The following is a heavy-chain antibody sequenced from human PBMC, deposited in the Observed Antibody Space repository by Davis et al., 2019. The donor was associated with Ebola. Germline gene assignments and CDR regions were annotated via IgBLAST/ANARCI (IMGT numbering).Heavy chain of an antibody. V-gene: IGHV3-74*01. J-gene: IGHJ5*02. Sequence: GESLKISCAASGFTFSSYWMHWVRQTPGTGLVWVSNINGDATITNYADSVKGRFTISRDNAKNTLYLQMNSLRVEDAGIYFCARVATDWFDPWGQGTLVTVSS. CDR1: GFTFSSYW. CDR3: ARVATDWFDP. CDR2: INGDATIT.